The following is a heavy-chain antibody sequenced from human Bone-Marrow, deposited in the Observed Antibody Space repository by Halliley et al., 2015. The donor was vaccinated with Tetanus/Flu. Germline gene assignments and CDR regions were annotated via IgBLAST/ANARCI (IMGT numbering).Heavy chain of an antibody. D-gene: IGHD7-27*01. Sequence: QLVQSGAEVKKPGASVKVSCKASGYSVTSYGISWVRQAPGQGLKWMGWISVYNGNTDYEQKFQGRLTMTTDTSTSTAYMELRSLRSDDTAVYYCARYALGKNWFDPWGQGTLVTVSS. J-gene: IGHJ5*02. CDR1: GYSVTSYG. CDR2: ISVYNGNT. V-gene: IGHV1-18*04. CDR3: ARYALGKNWFDP.